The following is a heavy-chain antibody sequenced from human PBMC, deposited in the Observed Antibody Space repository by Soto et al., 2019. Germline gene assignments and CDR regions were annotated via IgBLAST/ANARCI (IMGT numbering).Heavy chain of an antibody. CDR1: SVSIFTSGYY. CDR2: IYYSGST. Sequence: SSTLYLTCNVSSVSIFTSGYYWGWIRQAPGKGLEWIGYIYYSGSTNYNPSLKSRVTISVDTSKNQFSLKLSSVTAADTAVYYCASRYYYDRVGAFDIWGQGTMVTVSS. CDR3: ASRYYYDRVGAFDI. J-gene: IGHJ3*02. V-gene: IGHV4-61*05. D-gene: IGHD3-22*01.